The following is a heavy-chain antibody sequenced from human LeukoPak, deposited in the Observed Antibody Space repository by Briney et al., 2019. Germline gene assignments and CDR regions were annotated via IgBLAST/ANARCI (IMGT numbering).Heavy chain of an antibody. J-gene: IGHJ4*02. CDR1: GYSFNRFW. Sequence: GESLKISFKGSGYSFNRFWIGWVRQMPGKGLEWMGIIYPGDSDTRYSPSFQGQVAISADKSISTAYLQWSSLKASDTAMYYCARIYTRNTGCDYWGQGTLVTVSS. CDR2: IYPGDSDT. V-gene: IGHV5-51*01. CDR3: ARIYTRNTGCDY. D-gene: IGHD3-16*01.